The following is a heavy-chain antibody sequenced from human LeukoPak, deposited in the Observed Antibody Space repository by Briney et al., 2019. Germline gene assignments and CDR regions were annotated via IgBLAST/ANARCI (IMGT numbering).Heavy chain of an antibody. J-gene: IGHJ4*02. D-gene: IGHD5-24*01. Sequence: GGSLRLSCAASGFTFSSYEMHWVRQPPGKGLEWVSYISSSDSTIYYADSVKGRFTISRDNAKNSLYLQMNSLRAEDTAVYYCARDGRMATTDTEQFDYWGQGTLVTVSS. CDR1: GFTFSSYE. V-gene: IGHV3-48*03. CDR2: ISSSDSTI. CDR3: ARDGRMATTDTEQFDY.